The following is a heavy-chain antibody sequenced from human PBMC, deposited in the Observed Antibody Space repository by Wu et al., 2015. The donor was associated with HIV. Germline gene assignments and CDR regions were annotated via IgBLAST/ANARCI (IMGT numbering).Heavy chain of an antibody. CDR3: ARDVGTYSSGWPYWYFDL. J-gene: IGHJ2*01. V-gene: IGHV1-69*13. Sequence: QVQLVQSGAEVKKPGSSVKVSCKASGGTFSSYAISWVRQAPGQGLEWMGRIIPIFGTANYAQKFQGRVTITADESTSTAYMELSSLRSEDTAVYYCARDVGTYSSGWPYWYFDLWGLGTLVTVSS. CDR2: IIPIFGTA. CDR1: GGTFSSYA. D-gene: IGHD6-19*01.